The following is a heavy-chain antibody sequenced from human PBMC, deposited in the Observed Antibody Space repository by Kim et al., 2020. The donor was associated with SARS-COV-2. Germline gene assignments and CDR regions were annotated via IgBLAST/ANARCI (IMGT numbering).Heavy chain of an antibody. V-gene: IGHV1-18*01. D-gene: IGHD2-2*01. CDR1: GYTFTSYG. Sequence: ASVKVSCKASGYTFTSYGISWVRQAPGQGLEWMGWISAYNGNTNYAQKLQGRVTMTTDTSTSTAYMELRSLRSDDTAVYYCARDRSPGVDIVVVPADRPIYYYGMDVWGQGTTVTVSS. J-gene: IGHJ6*02. CDR2: ISAYNGNT. CDR3: ARDRSPGVDIVVVPADRPIYYYGMDV.